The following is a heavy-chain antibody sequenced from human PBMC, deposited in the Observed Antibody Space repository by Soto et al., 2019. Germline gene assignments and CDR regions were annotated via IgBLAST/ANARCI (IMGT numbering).Heavy chain of an antibody. Sequence: QVPLQQSGLGLVKPSQTLSLTCAISGDSVSSNSAAWTWIRQSPSRGLEFLGRTYYRSKWFNNYAISVKSRITINPDTSKNQFSLQLNSVTPEDTAVYYCAGEVEQPLAYAGFDPWGRGTLVTVSS. CDR1: GDSVSSNSAA. J-gene: IGHJ5*02. V-gene: IGHV6-1*02. CDR2: TYYRSKWFN. CDR3: AGEVEQPLAYAGFDP. D-gene: IGHD6-13*01.